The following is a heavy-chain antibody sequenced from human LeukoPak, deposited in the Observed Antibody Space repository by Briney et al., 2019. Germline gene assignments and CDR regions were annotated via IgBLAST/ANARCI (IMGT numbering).Heavy chain of an antibody. CDR3: AHRPAGNYFDY. V-gene: IGHV2-5*01. Sequence: ESGPTLVKPTQTLTLTCTFSGFSLSTNGVGVGWIRQPPGKALEWLGFIYWNDDKRYSPSLKSRLTITKDTSKNQVVLTMTNMDPVDTATYYCAHRPAGNYFDYWGQEPCSPSPQ. J-gene: IGHJ4*01. CDR1: GFSLSTNGVG. CDR2: IYWNDDK.